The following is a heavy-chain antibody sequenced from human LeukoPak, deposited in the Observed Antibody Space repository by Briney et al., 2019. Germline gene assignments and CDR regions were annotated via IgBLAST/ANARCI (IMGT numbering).Heavy chain of an antibody. CDR3: ARNYDGSGYYLY. D-gene: IGHD3-22*01. V-gene: IGHV4-59*08. Sequence: SETLSLTCTVSGGSISSYYWSWIRQPPGKGPEWIGYIYYSGSTNYNPSLKSRVTISVDTSKKQFSLKLTSVTAADTAVYYCARNYDGSGYYLYWGQGTLVTVSS. J-gene: IGHJ4*02. CDR1: GGSISSYY. CDR2: IYYSGST.